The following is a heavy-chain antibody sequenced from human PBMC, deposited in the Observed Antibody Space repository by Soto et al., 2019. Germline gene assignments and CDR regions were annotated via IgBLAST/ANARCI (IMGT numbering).Heavy chain of an antibody. V-gene: IGHV1-8*01. CDR1: GYTFTSYD. CDR2: MNPNSGNT. J-gene: IGHJ3*02. D-gene: IGHD2-15*01. Sequence: ASVKVSCKASGYTFTSYDINWVRQATGQGLEWMGWMNPNSGNTGYAQKFQGRVTMTRNTSISTAYMELSSLRSEDTAVYYCARVYCSGGSCYAAFDIWGQGTMVTVSS. CDR3: ARVYCSGGSCYAAFDI.